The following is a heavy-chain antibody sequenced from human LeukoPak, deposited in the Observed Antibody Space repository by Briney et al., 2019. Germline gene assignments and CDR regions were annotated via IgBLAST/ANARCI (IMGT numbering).Heavy chain of an antibody. CDR3: ARHPFSSPFDL. CDR2: LYISGST. Sequence: SETLSLTCTVAGGSISNYYWTWTRQPAGKGLEWVGRLYISGSTDYNPSLKSRVSISGDTSKNQFSLKLSSVTAADPAVYYCARHPFSSPFDLWGQGTLVAVSS. V-gene: IGHV4-4*07. J-gene: IGHJ5*02. CDR1: GGSISNYY.